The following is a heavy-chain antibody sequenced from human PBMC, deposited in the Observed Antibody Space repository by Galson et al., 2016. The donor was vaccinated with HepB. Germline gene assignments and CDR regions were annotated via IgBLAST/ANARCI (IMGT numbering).Heavy chain of an antibody. CDR2: IYHSGNT. J-gene: IGHJ4*02. Sequence: SETLSLTCSVSGYSISSGYYWAWIRQSPGGKLEWIGSIYHSGNTYYNPSLQSRVSISVDTSRNQFSLRLDSVTAADTAVYFCARGGEDGANWGRGTLVAVSS. CDR1: GYSISSGYY. CDR3: ARGGEDGAN. V-gene: IGHV4-38-2*02. D-gene: IGHD3-3*01.